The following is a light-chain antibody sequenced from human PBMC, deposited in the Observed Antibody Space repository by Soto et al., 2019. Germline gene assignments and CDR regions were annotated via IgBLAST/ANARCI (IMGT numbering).Light chain of an antibody. Sequence: EIVMTQAPATLSVSPGGIATLSFRASQSISDTLAWYQQKPGQAPRLLIHGASTRAPGFPARFSGSGSGTDFTLTISSLQSEDFAVYYCQQYDNWPWTFGQGTKVDIK. CDR2: GAS. CDR1: QSISDT. CDR3: QQYDNWPWT. V-gene: IGKV3-15*01. J-gene: IGKJ1*01.